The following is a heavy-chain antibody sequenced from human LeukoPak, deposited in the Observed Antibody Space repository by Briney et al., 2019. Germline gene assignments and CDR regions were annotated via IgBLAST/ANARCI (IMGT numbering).Heavy chain of an antibody. J-gene: IGHJ6*03. CDR2: IWYDGSNK. CDR3: ARELGGYYYYYMDV. D-gene: IGHD2-15*01. CDR1: GFTFSSYA. Sequence: GGSLRLSCAASGFTFSSYAMSWVRQARGKGLEWVAVIWYDGSNKYYADSVKGRFTISRDNSKNTLYLQMNSLRAEDTAVYYCARELGGYYYYYMDVWGKGTTVTVSS. V-gene: IGHV3-33*08.